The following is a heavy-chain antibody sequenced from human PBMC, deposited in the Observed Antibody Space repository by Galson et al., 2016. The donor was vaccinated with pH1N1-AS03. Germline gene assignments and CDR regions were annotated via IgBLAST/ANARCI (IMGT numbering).Heavy chain of an antibody. CDR3: TRDGGRGYYSYYMDV. J-gene: IGHJ6*03. CDR1: GFTFGGYS. D-gene: IGHD2-15*01. V-gene: IGHV3-49*03. Sequence: SFSLFCAASGFTFGGYSFFCFCFALVVVLVWFCLFLCFVCCGFFFFAVCVEGRFTISRDDSNNIAYLRVNSLKTEDTAVFYCTRDGGRGYYSYYMDVWGKGTTVTVSS. CDR2: FLCFVCCGFF.